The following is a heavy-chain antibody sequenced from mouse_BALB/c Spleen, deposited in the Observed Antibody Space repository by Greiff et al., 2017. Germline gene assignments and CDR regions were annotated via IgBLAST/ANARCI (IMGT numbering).Heavy chain of an antibody. Sequence: VQLQQSGPSLVQPSQSLSITCTVSGFSLTSYGVHWVRQSPGKGLEWLGVIWRGGSTDYNAAFMSRLSITKDNSKSQVFFKMNSLQADDTAIYYCAKIGYGNGYAMDYWGQGTSVTVSS. D-gene: IGHD2-1*01. CDR1: GFSLTSYG. V-gene: IGHV2-5-1*01. CDR3: AKIGYGNGYAMDY. J-gene: IGHJ4*01. CDR2: IWRGGST.